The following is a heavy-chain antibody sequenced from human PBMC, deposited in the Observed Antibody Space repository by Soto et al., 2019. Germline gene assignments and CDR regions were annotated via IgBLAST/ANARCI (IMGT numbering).Heavy chain of an antibody. D-gene: IGHD3-3*01. CDR3: ARPATRYYDFWSGLGPNCFDP. V-gene: IGHV1-18*01. CDR2: ISAYNGNT. J-gene: IGHJ5*02. CDR1: GYTFTSYG. Sequence: ASVKVSCKASGYTFTSYGISWVRQAPGQGLEWMGWISAYNGNTNYAQKLQGRVTMTTDTSTSTAYMELRSLRSDDTAVYYCARPATRYYDFWSGLGPNCFDPWGQGTLVTVSS.